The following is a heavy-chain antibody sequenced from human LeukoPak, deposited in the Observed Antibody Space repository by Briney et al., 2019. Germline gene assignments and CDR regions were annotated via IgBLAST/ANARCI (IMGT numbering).Heavy chain of an antibody. CDR1: GDSISSGTYY. CDR2: IYTSGNT. D-gene: IGHD3-10*01. Sequence: SETLSLTCTVSGDSISSGTYYYNWIRQSAGKGLEWIGRIYTSGNTNYNPSLKSRVIISVDTSENQISLKLSSVTAADTAVYYCATSRFSGGLGRFDPWGQGTLVTVSS. CDR3: ATSRFSGGLGRFDP. J-gene: IGHJ5*02. V-gene: IGHV4-61*02.